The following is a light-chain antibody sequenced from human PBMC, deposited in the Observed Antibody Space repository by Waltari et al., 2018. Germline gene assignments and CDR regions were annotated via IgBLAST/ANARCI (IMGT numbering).Light chain of an antibody. Sequence: DIQMNQSPSSVSASVGDRVTNPCRASQGISSHLAWFQQKPGKAPKSLIYAASSLQRRVPSKFSGSGSGTEFTLTINSLQPEDFATYYCQQYSGYPRTFGQGTRVEI. J-gene: IGKJ1*01. CDR3: QQYSGYPRT. CDR1: QGISSH. V-gene: IGKV1-16*02. CDR2: AAS.